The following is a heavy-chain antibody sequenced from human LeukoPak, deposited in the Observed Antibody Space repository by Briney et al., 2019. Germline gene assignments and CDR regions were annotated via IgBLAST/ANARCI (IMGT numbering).Heavy chain of an antibody. D-gene: IGHD3-22*01. V-gene: IGHV4-38-2*02. CDR1: GYSISSGYF. CDR3: ARDEYYYDSSGYYSVVADY. J-gene: IGHJ4*02. Sequence: NPSETLSLTCTVSGYSISSGYFWGWIRQPPGKGLEWIGSFYHSGITYYNPSLKSRVTISVEMSKNQFSLKLSSVTAADTAVYYCARDEYYYDSSGYYSVVADYWGQGTLVTVSS. CDR2: FYHSGIT.